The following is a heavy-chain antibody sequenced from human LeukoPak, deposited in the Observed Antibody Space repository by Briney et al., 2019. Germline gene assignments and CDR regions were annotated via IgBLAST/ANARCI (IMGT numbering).Heavy chain of an antibody. CDR3: AREELGHDYGDPTSLFDY. J-gene: IGHJ4*02. V-gene: IGHV1-69*05. Sequence: SVKVSCKASGGTFSSYAISWVRQAPGQGLEWVGGIIPIFGTANYAQKFQGRVTITTDESTSTAYMELSSLRSEDTAVHYCAREELGHDYGDPTSLFDYWGQGTLVTVSS. CDR1: GGTFSSYA. D-gene: IGHD4-17*01. CDR2: IIPIFGTA.